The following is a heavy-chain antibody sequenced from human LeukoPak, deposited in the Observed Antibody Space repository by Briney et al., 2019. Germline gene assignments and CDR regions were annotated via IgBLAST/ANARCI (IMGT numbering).Heavy chain of an antibody. CDR2: IKHSGST. CDR1: GGSFSGYY. CDR3: YGVRGSGCFYY. V-gene: IGHV4-34*01. J-gene: IGHJ4*02. Sequence: PSETLSLTCAVYGGSFSGYYWSWIRQPPGKGLEWIGEIKHSGSTNYNPTPKSRVTISVATTTNQSTVKLHSVTAADTAVFYYYGVRGSGCFYYWGQGTLVTVSP. D-gene: IGHD3-10*01.